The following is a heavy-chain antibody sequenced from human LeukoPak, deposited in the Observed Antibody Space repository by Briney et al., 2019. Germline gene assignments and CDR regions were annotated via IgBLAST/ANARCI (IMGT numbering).Heavy chain of an antibody. V-gene: IGHV4-59*01. CDR2: IYYSGST. D-gene: IGHD3-10*01. Sequence: SETLSLTCTVSGGSISSYYWSWIRQPPGKGLEWIGYIYYSGSTNYNPSLKSRVTISVDSSKNQFSLKLSSVTAADTAVYYCAREDGGYYGSASYTNWFDPWGQGTLVTVSS. CDR1: GGSISSYY. CDR3: AREDGGYYGSASYTNWFDP. J-gene: IGHJ5*02.